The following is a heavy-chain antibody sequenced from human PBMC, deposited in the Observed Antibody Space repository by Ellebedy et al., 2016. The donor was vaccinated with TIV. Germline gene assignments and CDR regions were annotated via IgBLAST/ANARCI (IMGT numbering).Heavy chain of an antibody. V-gene: IGHV3-21*01. CDR1: GFTFTSYS. D-gene: IGHD3-10*01. Sequence: GESLKISCAASGFTFTSYSMNWVRQAPGKGLEWVSSISSTSSYIYYADSVKGRFTISRDNAKNSLYLQMNSLRAEDTAVYYCASSHLGELVNSPKPMDVWGQGTTVTVSS. J-gene: IGHJ6*02. CDR2: ISSTSSYI. CDR3: ASSHLGELVNSPKPMDV.